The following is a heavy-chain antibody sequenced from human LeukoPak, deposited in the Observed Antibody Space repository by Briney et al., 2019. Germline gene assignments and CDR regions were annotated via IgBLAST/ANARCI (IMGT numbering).Heavy chain of an antibody. CDR2: ISAYNGNT. J-gene: IGHJ6*03. CDR3: AREVATIGPLYYYYMDV. D-gene: IGHD5-12*01. V-gene: IGHV1-18*01. Sequence: GASVKVSCKASGYTFTSYGISWVRQAPGQGLEWMGWISAYNGNTNYAQKLQGRVTMTTDTSTSTAYMELRSLRSDDTAVYYCAREVATIGPLYYYYMDVWGKGTTVTVSS. CDR1: GYTFTSYG.